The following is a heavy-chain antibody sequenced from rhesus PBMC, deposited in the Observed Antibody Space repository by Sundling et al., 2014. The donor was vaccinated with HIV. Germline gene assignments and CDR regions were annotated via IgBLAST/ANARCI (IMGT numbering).Heavy chain of an antibody. J-gene: IGHJ4*01. CDR3: ARERGSRVDF. V-gene: IGHV4-173*01. CDR2: ISGTVANT. CDR1: GVSITSSW. Sequence: QVQLQESGPAVVKPSETLSLTCAVSGVSITSSWWSWIRQPPGRGLEWIGRISGTVANTAYNPSLKRRVTISTDTSNNQFSLNLISVTAADTAVYYCARERGSRVDFWGQGVLVTVSS. D-gene: IGHD5-42*01.